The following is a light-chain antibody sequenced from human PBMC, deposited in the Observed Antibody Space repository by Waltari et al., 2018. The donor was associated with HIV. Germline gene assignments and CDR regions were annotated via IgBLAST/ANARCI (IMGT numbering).Light chain of an antibody. Sequence: QSVLTQPPSVSGAPGQTVTISCPGSPHIGAGYAVHRYQQLPGIAPELLIYGNNNRPSGVPDRFSGSKSGTSASLAITGLQAEDEADYYCQSYDSSLSGWVFGGGTKLTVL. J-gene: IGLJ3*02. CDR1: PHIGAGYA. V-gene: IGLV1-40*01. CDR3: QSYDSSLSGWV. CDR2: GNN.